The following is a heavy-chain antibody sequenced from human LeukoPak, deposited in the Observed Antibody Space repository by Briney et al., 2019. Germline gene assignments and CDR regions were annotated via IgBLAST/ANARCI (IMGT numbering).Heavy chain of an antibody. Sequence: PPETLSLTCTVSGGSISSSSYYWGWIRQPPGKGLEWIGSIYYSGSTYYNPSLKSRVTISVDTSKNQFSLKLSSVTAADTAVYYCARDHRTHHHFDYWGQGTLVTVSS. V-gene: IGHV4-39*07. D-gene: IGHD1-14*01. CDR3: ARDHRTHHHFDY. CDR1: GGSISSSSYY. J-gene: IGHJ4*02. CDR2: IYYSGST.